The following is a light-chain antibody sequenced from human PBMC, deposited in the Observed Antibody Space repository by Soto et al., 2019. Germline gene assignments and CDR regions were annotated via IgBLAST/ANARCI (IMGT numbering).Light chain of an antibody. CDR3: HHYGSSPYT. J-gene: IGKJ2*01. V-gene: IGKV3-20*01. Sequence: EIVLTQSPGPLSLSPGETATLSCRASQSVSSSYLAWYQQKPGQAPRLLIYGAYSRATGIPDRFSGSGSGRAFTLTISRLETEDFAVDYWHHYGSSPYTFGQGTKLEIK. CDR2: GAY. CDR1: QSVSSSY.